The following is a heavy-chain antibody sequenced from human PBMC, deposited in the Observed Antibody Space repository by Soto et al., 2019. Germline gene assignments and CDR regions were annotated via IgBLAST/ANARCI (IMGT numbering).Heavy chain of an antibody. J-gene: IGHJ4*02. CDR2: IYYSGST. Sequence: PSETLSLTCTVSGGSISSYYWSWIRQPPGKGLEWIGYIYYSGSTNYNPSLKSRVTISVDTSKNQFSLKLSSVTAADTAVYYCARTVVVPAASIRLFDYWGQGTLVTVSS. CDR3: ARTVVVPAASIRLFDY. V-gene: IGHV4-59*01. CDR1: GGSISSYY. D-gene: IGHD2-2*01.